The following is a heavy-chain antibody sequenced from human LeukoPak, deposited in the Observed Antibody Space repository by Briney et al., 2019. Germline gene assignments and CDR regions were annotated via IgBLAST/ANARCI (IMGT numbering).Heavy chain of an antibody. Sequence: PSETLSLTCAVYGGSFSGYYWSWIRQPPGKGLGWIGEINHSGSTNYNPSLKSRVTISVDTSKNQFSLKLSSVTAADTAVYYCARGQSGSSWSQGVNFDLWGRGTLVTVSS. CDR1: GGSFSGYY. CDR2: INHSGST. J-gene: IGHJ2*01. D-gene: IGHD6-13*01. CDR3: ARGQSGSSWSQGVNFDL. V-gene: IGHV4-34*01.